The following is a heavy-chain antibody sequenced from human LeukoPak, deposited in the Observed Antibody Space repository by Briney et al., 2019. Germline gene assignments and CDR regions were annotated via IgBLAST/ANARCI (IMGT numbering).Heavy chain of an antibody. Sequence: GGSLRLSCAASGFTFSSYWMSWVRQAPGKGLEWVANIKQDGSEKYYVDSVKGRFTISRDNAKNSLYLQMNSLRSEDTAVYYCAKDIGSSGLNWFDPWGQGTQVTVSS. J-gene: IGHJ5*02. V-gene: IGHV3-7*03. CDR3: AKDIGSSGLNWFDP. CDR1: GFTFSSYW. CDR2: IKQDGSEK. D-gene: IGHD6-19*01.